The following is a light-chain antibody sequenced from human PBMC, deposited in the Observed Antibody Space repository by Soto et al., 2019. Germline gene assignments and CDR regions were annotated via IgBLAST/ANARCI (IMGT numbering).Light chain of an antibody. CDR2: GAS. Sequence: ETVLTQSPATLSLSPGESATLSCRASQSVSTYLAWYQQKPGQAPRLLIYGASSRATGIPDRFSGSGSGTDFTLSISRLEPEDFAVYYCQQYGSSPLTFGGGTKVDNK. CDR3: QQYGSSPLT. V-gene: IGKV3-20*01. CDR1: QSVSTY. J-gene: IGKJ4*01.